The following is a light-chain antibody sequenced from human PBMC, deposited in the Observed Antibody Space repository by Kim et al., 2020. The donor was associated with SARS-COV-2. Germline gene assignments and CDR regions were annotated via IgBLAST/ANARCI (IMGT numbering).Light chain of an antibody. J-gene: IGKJ3*01. V-gene: IGKV3-20*01. CDR2: GAS. CDR1: QSVSSSN. CDR3: QQYGSSPRFT. Sequence: LGERATLSCRASQSVSSSNLAWYQQKPGQAPRLLIYGASSRATGLPDRFSGSGSGTDFTLTISRLEPEDFAVYYCQQYGSSPRFTFGPGTKVDIK.